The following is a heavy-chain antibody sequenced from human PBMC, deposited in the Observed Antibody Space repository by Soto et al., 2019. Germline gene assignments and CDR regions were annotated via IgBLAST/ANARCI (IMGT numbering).Heavy chain of an antibody. V-gene: IGHV3-23*01. CDR1: GFTFSSCA. CDR2: ISGTGATT. Sequence: GGLRLSCAASGFTFSSCAMNWVRQAPGQGLEWVSVISGTGATTYYADSVRGRFTISRDSSKNTVYLQMNSLRAEDTAVYYCAKDRVAAAGPRRTFDYWGQGTLVPVSS. J-gene: IGHJ4*02. D-gene: IGHD6-13*01. CDR3: AKDRVAAAGPRRTFDY.